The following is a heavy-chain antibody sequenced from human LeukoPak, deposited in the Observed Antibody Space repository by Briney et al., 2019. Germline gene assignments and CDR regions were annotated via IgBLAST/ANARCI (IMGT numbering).Heavy chain of an antibody. CDR3: ARAPFDILTGYYCLDY. Sequence: ASVKVSCKASGCTFTSYAMHWVRQAPGQRLEWMGWINAGNGNTKYSQKFQGRVTITRDTSASTAYMELSSLRSEDTAVYYCARAPFDILTGYYCLDYWGQGTLVTVSS. V-gene: IGHV1-3*01. CDR2: INAGNGNT. D-gene: IGHD3-9*01. CDR1: GCTFTSYA. J-gene: IGHJ4*02.